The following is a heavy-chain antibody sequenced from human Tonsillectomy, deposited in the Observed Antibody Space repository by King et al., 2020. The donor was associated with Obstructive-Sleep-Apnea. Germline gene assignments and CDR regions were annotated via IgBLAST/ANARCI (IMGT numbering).Heavy chain of an antibody. CDR1: GFIFDDYG. J-gene: IGHJ4*02. D-gene: IGHD6-19*01. CDR3: PKSYKIGWYVPFDY. V-gene: IGHV3-9*01. CDR2: ISWNSGSI. Sequence: VQLVESGGGLVQPGRSLRLSCAASGFIFDDYGMHWVRQVPGKGLEWVSGISWNSGSIGYADSVKGRFTISRDNAKNFLYVKMNSLRPEDTALYYCPKSYKIGWYVPFDYWGQGTLVTVSS.